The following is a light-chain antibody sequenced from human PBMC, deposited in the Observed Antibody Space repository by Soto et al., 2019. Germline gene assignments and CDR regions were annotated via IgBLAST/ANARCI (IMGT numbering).Light chain of an antibody. V-gene: IGKV1-5*03. CDR2: KAS. J-gene: IGKJ1*01. CDR1: QTISSW. CDR3: QHYNSYSEA. Sequence: DIQMTQSPSTLSGSVGDRVTITCRASQTISSWLAWYQQKPGKAPKLLIYKASTLKSGVPSRFCVSGSGTEFTLTISSLQPDDFSTYYCQHYNSYSEALGQGTKVDIK.